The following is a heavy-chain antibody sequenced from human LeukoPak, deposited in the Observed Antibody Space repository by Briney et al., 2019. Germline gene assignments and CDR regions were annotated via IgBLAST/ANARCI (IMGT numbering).Heavy chain of an antibody. V-gene: IGHV3-23*01. CDR1: GFTFSNYA. CDR3: ARSKWELHYYYYYYMDV. J-gene: IGHJ6*03. D-gene: IGHD1-26*01. CDR2: ISGSGDST. Sequence: PGGSLRLSCAASGFTFSNYAMSWVRQAPGKGLEWVSDISGSGDSTNYADSVKGRFTISRDNSKNTVYLQMNSLRAEDTAVYYCARSKWELHYYYYYYMDVWGKGTTVTISS.